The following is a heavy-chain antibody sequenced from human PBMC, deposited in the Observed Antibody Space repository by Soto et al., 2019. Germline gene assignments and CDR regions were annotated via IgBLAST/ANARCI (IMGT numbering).Heavy chain of an antibody. CDR1: GFTFSTYG. D-gene: IGHD3-10*01. Sequence: VQLLESGGGLVQWGGSLRLSCVTSGFTFSTYGMTWVRQAPGKGLEWVSYGGSGGSRYYAESVKGRFTISRDNSKNTLSLEMNSLRAEHTATYYCVKFRGRAYPYYYMDVWGKGTTVTVSS. J-gene: IGHJ6*03. CDR2: YGGSGGSR. V-gene: IGHV3-23*01. CDR3: VKFRGRAYPYYYMDV.